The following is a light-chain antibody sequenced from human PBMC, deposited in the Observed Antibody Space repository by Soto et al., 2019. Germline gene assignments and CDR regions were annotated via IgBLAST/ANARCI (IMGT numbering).Light chain of an antibody. V-gene: IGLV2-23*02. CDR3: CSYAGSGSFV. CDR1: SSDIGTFNL. CDR2: EVT. Sequence: QSALTQPVSVSGSPGQSITISCTGTSSDIGTFNLVSWYQQLPGQVPKLIIFEVTKRPSGLSDRFSGSKSGNTASLTISGLXTXXXADYWCCSYAGSGSFVFGGGTKVTVL. J-gene: IGLJ1*01.